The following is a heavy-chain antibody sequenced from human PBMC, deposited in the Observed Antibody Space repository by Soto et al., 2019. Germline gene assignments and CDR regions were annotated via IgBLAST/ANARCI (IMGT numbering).Heavy chain of an antibody. CDR1: GGSISGYY. V-gene: IGHV4-4*07. CDR3: SRVGCSNSKCYTRGMDV. J-gene: IGHJ6*02. CDR2: IYSDGTT. D-gene: IGHD2-2*01. Sequence: AETLSLTCAVSGGSISGYYWSWVRQPAGKGLEWVGRIYSDGTTNYSPSLKSRVTMSLDTSKDQFSLHLNSVTAADTAVYYCSRVGCSNSKCYTRGMDVWGQGTTVTVS.